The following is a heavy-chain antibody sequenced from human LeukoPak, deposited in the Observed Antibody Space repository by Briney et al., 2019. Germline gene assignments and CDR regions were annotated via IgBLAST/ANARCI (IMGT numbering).Heavy chain of an antibody. CDR2: ISSSGNAI. Sequence: GGSLRLSCAASGFTFSSYEMNWVRQAPGKGLEWVSYISSSGNAIYYADSVKGRFTISRDNAKNSLYLQMNSLRAEDTAVYYCAREYPLLDYWGQGTLVTVSS. J-gene: IGHJ4*02. CDR1: GFTFSSYE. V-gene: IGHV3-48*03. CDR3: AREYPLLDY.